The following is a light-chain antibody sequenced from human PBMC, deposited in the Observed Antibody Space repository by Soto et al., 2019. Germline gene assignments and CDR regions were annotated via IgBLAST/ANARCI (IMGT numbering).Light chain of an antibody. CDR2: DAS. J-gene: IGKJ5*01. CDR1: QGIGET. Sequence: EIVLTQSPGTLSFSPGERATLSCRASQGIGETLAWYQHKPGQAPRLLIYDASNRATGIPARFSGSGSGTDFTLTISSLEAVDFAVYYCQQRSNWPPITFGQGTRLEI. CDR3: QQRSNWPPIT. V-gene: IGKV3-11*01.